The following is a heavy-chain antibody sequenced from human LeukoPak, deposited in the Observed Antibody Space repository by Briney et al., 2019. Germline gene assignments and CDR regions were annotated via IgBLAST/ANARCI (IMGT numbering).Heavy chain of an antibody. V-gene: IGHV3-30*02. Sequence: SGGSLRLSCAPSGFSLINCDMHWVRQTPGKGLEWVAFMHYDGSEKYYADSLKGRFTISRDNSKNTLYLQMNSLRGEDTAVYYCARNRVGFYYADAFDMWGQGTMVTVSS. CDR1: GFSLINCD. CDR3: ARNRVGFYYADAFDM. J-gene: IGHJ3*02. CDR2: MHYDGSEK. D-gene: IGHD5-24*01.